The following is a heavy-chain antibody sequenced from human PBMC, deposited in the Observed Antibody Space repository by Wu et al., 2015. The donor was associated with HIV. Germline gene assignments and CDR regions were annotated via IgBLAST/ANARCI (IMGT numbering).Heavy chain of an antibody. Sequence: QVHLVQSGAEVKKPGSSVKVSCKASGGIFTKYDINWVRQAPGKGLEWMGGTTPMFGSTNYAQKFQGRVTITSDVYTSTVYLELSSLRSEDTAIYYCARLQSLHGLYSNADYWGQGTLVTVSS. V-gene: IGHV1-69*05. CDR2: TTPMFGST. J-gene: IGHJ4*02. D-gene: IGHD3-10*01. CDR1: GGIFTKYD. CDR3: ARLQSLHGLYSNADY.